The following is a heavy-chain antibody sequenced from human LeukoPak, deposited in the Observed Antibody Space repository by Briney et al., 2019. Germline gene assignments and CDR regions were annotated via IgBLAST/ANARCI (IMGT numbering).Heavy chain of an antibody. CDR3: ARNSPERGYSYGPLDNYFDY. J-gene: IGHJ4*02. V-gene: IGHV3-7*01. D-gene: IGHD5-18*01. CDR1: GFTFGGYE. Sequence: GGSLRLSCAASGFTFGGYEMNWVRQAPGKGLEWVANIKQDGSEKYYVDSVKGRFTISRDNAKNSLYLQMNSLRGEDTAVYYCARNSPERGYSYGPLDNYFDYWGQGTLVTVSS. CDR2: IKQDGSEK.